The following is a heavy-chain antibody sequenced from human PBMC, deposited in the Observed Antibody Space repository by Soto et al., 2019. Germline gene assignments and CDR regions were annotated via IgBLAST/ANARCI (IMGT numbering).Heavy chain of an antibody. J-gene: IGHJ5*02. CDR2: IKQDGSEK. V-gene: IGHV3-7*03. CDR1: GFTFSSYW. Sequence: PGGSLRLSCAASGFTFSSYWMSWVRQAPGKGLEWVANIKQDGSEKYYVDSVKGRFTISRDNAKNSLYLQMNSLRAEDTAVYYCALDFWSGYYGWFDPWGQGTLVTVSS. D-gene: IGHD3-3*01. CDR3: ALDFWSGYYGWFDP.